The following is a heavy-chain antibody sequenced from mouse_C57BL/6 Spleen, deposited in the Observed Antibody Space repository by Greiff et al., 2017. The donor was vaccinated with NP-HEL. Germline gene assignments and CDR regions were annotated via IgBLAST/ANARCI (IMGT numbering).Heavy chain of an antibody. J-gene: IGHJ1*03. Sequence: VQLQQSGPELVKPGASVKISCKASGYAFSSSWMNWVKQRPGKGLEWIGRIYPGDGDTNYNGKFKGKATLTAAKSSSTAYMQLSSLASEDSAVYIYARAVVASHWYYDVWGTGTTVTVSS. CDR1: GYAFSSSW. CDR2: IYPGDGDT. CDR3: ARAVVASHWYYDV. D-gene: IGHD1-1*01. V-gene: IGHV1-82*01.